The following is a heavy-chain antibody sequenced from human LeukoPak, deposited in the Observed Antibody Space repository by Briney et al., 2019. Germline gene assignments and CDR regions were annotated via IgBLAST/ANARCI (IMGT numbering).Heavy chain of an antibody. CDR3: ARIYDSSGYYRSDAFDI. CDR2: IYYSGST. J-gene: IGHJ3*02. Sequence: ETLSLTCTVSGYSISSGYYWTWIRQPPGTGLEWIGSIYYSGSTYYNPSLKSRVTISVDTSKNQFSLKLSSVTAADTAVYYCARIYDSSGYYRSDAFDIWGQGTMVTVSS. V-gene: IGHV4-38-2*02. D-gene: IGHD3-22*01. CDR1: GYSISSGYY.